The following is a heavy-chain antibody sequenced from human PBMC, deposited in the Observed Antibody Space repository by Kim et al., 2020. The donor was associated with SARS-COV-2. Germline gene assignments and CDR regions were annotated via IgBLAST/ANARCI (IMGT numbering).Heavy chain of an antibody. J-gene: IGHJ6*02. V-gene: IGHV1-2*06. CDR2: INPISGAT. CDR3: ARINAAAWDYGLDV. Sequence: ASVKVSCKASGYTFSDYYLHWVRQAPGQGLEWMGRINPISGATNYAQKFQGRVTMTRDTSIRPAYMEVNRLRSDDTAMFFCARINAAAWDYGLDVWGQGT. CDR1: GYTFSDYY. D-gene: IGHD6-25*01.